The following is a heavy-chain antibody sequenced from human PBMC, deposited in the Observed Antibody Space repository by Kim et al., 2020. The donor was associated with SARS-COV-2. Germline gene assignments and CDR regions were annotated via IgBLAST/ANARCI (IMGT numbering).Heavy chain of an antibody. Sequence: GGSLRLSCAGSGFTFRNFAMTWVRQAPGRGLEWVSLISDSGSSTYYADSVKGRFTVSRDNSKNTMYLQMQSLRADDTAVYYCARSDCGGDCRKSDFWGQGTLVTVSS. D-gene: IGHD2-21*02. CDR3: ARSDCGGDCRKSDF. J-gene: IGHJ4*02. CDR2: ISDSGSST. V-gene: IGHV3-23*01. CDR1: GFTFRNFA.